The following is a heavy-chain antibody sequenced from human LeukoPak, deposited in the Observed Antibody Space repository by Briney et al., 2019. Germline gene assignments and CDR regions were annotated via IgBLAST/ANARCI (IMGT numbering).Heavy chain of an antibody. Sequence: EASVKVSCKASGYTFTSYAMHWVRQAPGQRLEWMGWINAGNGNTKYSQEFQGRVTITRDTSASTAYMELSSLRSEDMAVYYCARDGHSSGYSLGAFDIWGQGTMVTVSS. D-gene: IGHD3-22*01. V-gene: IGHV1-3*03. CDR3: ARDGHSSGYSLGAFDI. CDR2: INAGNGNT. CDR1: GYTFTSYA. J-gene: IGHJ3*02.